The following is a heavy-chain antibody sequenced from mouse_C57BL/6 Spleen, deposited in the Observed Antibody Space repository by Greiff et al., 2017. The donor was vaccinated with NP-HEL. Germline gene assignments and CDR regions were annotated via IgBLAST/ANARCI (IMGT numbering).Heavy chain of an antibody. CDR2: ISSGGDYI. Sequence: EVMLVESGEGLVKPGGSLKLSCAASGFTFSSYAMSWVRQTPEKRLEWVAYISSGGDYIYYADTVKGRFTISRDNARNTLYLQMSSLKSEDTAMYYCTRRDYDYDVDAMDYWGQGTSVTVSS. V-gene: IGHV5S21*01. D-gene: IGHD2-4*01. CDR3: TRRDYDYDVDAMDY. J-gene: IGHJ4*01. CDR1: GFTFSSYA.